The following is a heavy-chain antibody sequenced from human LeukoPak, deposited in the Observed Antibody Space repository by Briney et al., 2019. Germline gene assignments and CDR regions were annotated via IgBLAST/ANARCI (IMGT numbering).Heavy chain of an antibody. CDR3: ARLLDYGGNSVAFDI. D-gene: IGHD4-23*01. V-gene: IGHV4-39*01. CDR2: IYYSGST. Sequence: SETLPLTCTVSGGSISSSSYYWGWIRQPPGKGLEWIGSIYYSGSTYYNPSLKSRVTISVDTSKNQFSLKLCSVTAADTAVYYCARLLDYGGNSVAFDIWGQGIMVTVSS. CDR1: GGSISSSSYY. J-gene: IGHJ3*02.